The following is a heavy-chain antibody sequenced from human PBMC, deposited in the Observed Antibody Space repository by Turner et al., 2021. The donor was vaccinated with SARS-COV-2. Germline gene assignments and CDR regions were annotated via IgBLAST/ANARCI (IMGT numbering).Heavy chain of an antibody. CDR2: ISSSSSYI. CDR3: ARSRLDCWSDYYMGAFDY. J-gene: IGHJ4*02. D-gene: IGHD3-3*01. CDR1: GFTFSGYS. V-gene: IGHV3-21*01. Sequence: EVQLVESGGGLVKPGGSLRFSCAASGFTFSGYSMNWVRQAPGKGLEWVSSISSSSSYIYYEDSVKGRFTNSRDNAKNSLYLQMNSLRAEDTAVYYCARSRLDCWSDYYMGAFDYWGQGTLVTVSS.